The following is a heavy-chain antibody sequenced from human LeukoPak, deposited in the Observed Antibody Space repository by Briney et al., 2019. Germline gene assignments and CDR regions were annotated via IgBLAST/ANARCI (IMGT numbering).Heavy chain of an antibody. CDR3: ATDYDFWSGYYEGSGMDV. CDR1: GFTFSSYS. V-gene: IGHV3-48*01. J-gene: IGHJ6*02. CDR2: ISSSSSTI. Sequence: LPGGSLRLSCAASGFTFSSYSMNWVRQAPGKGLEWVSYISSSSSTIYYADSVKGRFTISRDNAKNSLYLQMNSLRAEDTAVYYCATDYDFWSGYYEGSGMDVWGQGTTVTVSS. D-gene: IGHD3-3*01.